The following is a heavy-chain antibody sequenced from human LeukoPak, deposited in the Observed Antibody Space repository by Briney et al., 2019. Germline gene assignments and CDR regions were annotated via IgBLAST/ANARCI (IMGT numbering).Heavy chain of an antibody. D-gene: IGHD3-22*01. V-gene: IGHV3-23*01. Sequence: TGGSLRLSCAASGFTFSSYGMSWVRQAPGKGLEWVSAISGSGGSTYYADSVKGRFTISRDNSKNTLYLQMNSLRAEDTAVYYCHYYDSSGYSYWGQGTLVTVSS. CDR3: HYYDSSGYSY. CDR1: GFTFSSYG. CDR2: ISGSGGST. J-gene: IGHJ4*02.